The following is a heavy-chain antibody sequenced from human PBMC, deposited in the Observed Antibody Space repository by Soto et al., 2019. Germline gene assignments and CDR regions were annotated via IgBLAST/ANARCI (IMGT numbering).Heavy chain of an antibody. V-gene: IGHV3-23*01. CDR2: ISGSGGST. D-gene: IGHD3-10*01. J-gene: IGHJ4*02. CDR1: GFTFSNYA. Sequence: EVQLLESGGGLVQPGGSLRLSCAASGFTFSNYAMSWVRQAPGKGLEWVSAISGSGGSTHYADSVKGRSAISRDNSKNTLYLQMNSLRAEDTAIYYCAKDQVYYYGSGSSGYLDYWGQGSLVTVSS. CDR3: AKDQVYYYGSGSSGYLDY.